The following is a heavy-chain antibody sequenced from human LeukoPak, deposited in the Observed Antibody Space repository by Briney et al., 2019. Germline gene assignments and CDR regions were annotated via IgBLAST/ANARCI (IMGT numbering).Heavy chain of an antibody. CDR1: GFTFSSYS. Sequence: GGSLRLSCAASGFTFSSYSMNWVRQAPGKGLEWVSYISSSSSTIYYADSVKGRFTISRDNAKNSLYLQMNSLRAEDTAVYYCARVRYDFWSEYDYWGQGTLVTVSS. D-gene: IGHD3-3*01. J-gene: IGHJ4*02. CDR2: ISSSSSTI. CDR3: ARVRYDFWSEYDY. V-gene: IGHV3-48*01.